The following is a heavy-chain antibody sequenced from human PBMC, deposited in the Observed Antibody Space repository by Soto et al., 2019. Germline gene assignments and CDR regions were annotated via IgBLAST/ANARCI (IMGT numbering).Heavy chain of an antibody. J-gene: IGHJ6*03. D-gene: IGHD2-2*01. V-gene: IGHV3-21*01. CDR1: GFTFSSYS. Sequence: EVQLVESGGGLVKPGGSLRLSCAASGFTFSSYSMNWVRQAPGKGLEWVSSISSSRSYIYYADSVKGRFTISRDNAKNSLYLQMNSLRAEDKAVYYCARSFYCSSTSCYGSTYYYYYMDVWGKGTTVTVSS. CDR2: ISSSRSYI. CDR3: ARSFYCSSTSCYGSTYYYYYMDV.